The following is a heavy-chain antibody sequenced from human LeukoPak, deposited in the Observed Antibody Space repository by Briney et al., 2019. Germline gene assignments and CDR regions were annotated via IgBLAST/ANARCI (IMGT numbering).Heavy chain of an antibody. CDR2: IYHSGST. V-gene: IGHV4-38-2*01. Sequence: SETLSLTCAVSGCSISSGYYWGWIRQPPGKGLEWIGSIYHSGSTYYNPSLKSRVTISVDTSKNQFSLKLSSVTAADTAVYYCARARVPAADFDYWGQGTLVTVSS. D-gene: IGHD2-2*01. CDR1: GCSISSGYY. J-gene: IGHJ4*02. CDR3: ARARVPAADFDY.